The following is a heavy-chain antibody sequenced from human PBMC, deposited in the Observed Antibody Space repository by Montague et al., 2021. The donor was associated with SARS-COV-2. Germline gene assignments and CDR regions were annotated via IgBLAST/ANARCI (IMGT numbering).Heavy chain of an antibody. CDR1: GGSFSGYY. CDR2: MSHGGAT. V-gene: IGHV4-34*01. Sequence: SETLSLTCAVYGGSFSGYYWTWIRKPPAKGLEWIWEMSHGGATKYNPTPKHRATVSVDTSRNQFSLYLNSVTAADTGVDYCARAPTFYDGLTVHDSELDVWGRGTLVTVSS. D-gene: IGHD3-9*01. CDR3: ARAPTFYDGLTVHDSELDV. J-gene: IGHJ3*01.